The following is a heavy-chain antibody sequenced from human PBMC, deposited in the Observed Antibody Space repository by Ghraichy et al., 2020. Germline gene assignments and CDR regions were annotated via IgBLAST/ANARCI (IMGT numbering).Heavy chain of an antibody. J-gene: IGHJ4*02. V-gene: IGHV3-33*01. CDR3: ARDGEYQLLYYFDY. CDR2: IWYDGSNK. CDR1: GFTFSSYG. Sequence: GESLRLSCAASGFTFSSYGMHWVRQAPGKGLEWVAVIWYDGSNKYYADSVKGRFTISRDNSKNTLYLQMNSLRAEDTAVYYCARDGEYQLLYYFDYWGQGTLVTVSS. D-gene: IGHD2-2*01.